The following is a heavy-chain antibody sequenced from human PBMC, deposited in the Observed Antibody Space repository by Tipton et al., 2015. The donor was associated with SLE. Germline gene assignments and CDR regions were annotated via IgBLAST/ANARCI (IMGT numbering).Heavy chain of an antibody. CDR2: IYPGDSDA. CDR1: GYSFTSYW. V-gene: IGHV5-51*01. J-gene: IGHJ4*02. CDR3: ARLPSLVGQPFDY. D-gene: IGHD2-2*01. Sequence: QLVQSGAEVKKPGESLKISCKASGYSFTSYWIAWVRQMPGKGLELMGIIYPGDSDARYSPSFQGQVTVSADKSISTAYLQWSSLKASDTAIYYCARLPSLVGQPFDYWCRGSLVTVSS.